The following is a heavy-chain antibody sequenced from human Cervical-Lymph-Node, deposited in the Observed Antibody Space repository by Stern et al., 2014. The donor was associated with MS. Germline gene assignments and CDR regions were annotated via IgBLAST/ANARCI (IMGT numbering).Heavy chain of an antibody. CDR3: AREGTLFGIIIPPDY. V-gene: IGHV1-46*01. Sequence: QVQLVQSGAEVKKPGASVKVSCKTSGYTFTNFYIHWVRQAPGQGLEWMGMMNPSGGGTSYAQKFQARITMTRDTSTSTVYMALSSLTSEDTAVYYCAREGTLFGIIIPPDYWGQGTLITVSS. D-gene: IGHD3-3*01. J-gene: IGHJ4*02. CDR2: MNPSGGGT. CDR1: GYTFTNFY.